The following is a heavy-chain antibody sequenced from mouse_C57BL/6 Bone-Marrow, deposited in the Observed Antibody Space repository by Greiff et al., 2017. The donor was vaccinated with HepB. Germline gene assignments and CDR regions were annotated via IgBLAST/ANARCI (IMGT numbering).Heavy chain of an antibody. CDR1: GYAFTNYL. CDR2: INPGSGGT. CDR3: ATLLKAMDY. D-gene: IGHD2-10*01. J-gene: IGHJ4*01. Sequence: VKLQESGAELVRPGTSVKVSCKASGYAFTNYLIEWVKQRPGQGLEWIGVINPGSGGTNYNEKFKGKATLTADKSSSTAYMQLSSLTSEDSAVYFCATLLKAMDYWGQGTSVTVSS. V-gene: IGHV1-54*01.